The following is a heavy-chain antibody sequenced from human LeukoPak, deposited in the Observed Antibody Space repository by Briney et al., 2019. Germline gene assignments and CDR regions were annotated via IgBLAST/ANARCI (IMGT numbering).Heavy chain of an antibody. J-gene: IGHJ5*02. D-gene: IGHD3-16*01. CDR1: GGSISNYY. V-gene: IGHV4-59*01. CDR3: ARDQRKRGWFDP. CDR2: IYYSGST. Sequence: SGTLSLTCTVSGGSISNYYWSWIRQPPGKGLEWIGYIYYSGSTNYNPSLKSRVTISVDTSKNQFSLKLNSVTAADTAVYYCARDQRKRGWFDPWGQGTLVTVSS.